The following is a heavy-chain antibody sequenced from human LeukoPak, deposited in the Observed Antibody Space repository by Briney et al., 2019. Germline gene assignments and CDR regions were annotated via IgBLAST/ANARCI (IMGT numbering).Heavy chain of an antibody. Sequence: ASVKVSCKASGYTFTSYGISWVRQAPGQGLEWMGWISAYNGNTNYAQKLQGRVTMTTDTSTSTAYMELRSLRSDDTAVYDCARSPFPWLPLYCDYWGQGTLVTVSS. J-gene: IGHJ4*02. V-gene: IGHV1-18*01. D-gene: IGHD5-24*01. CDR3: ARSPFPWLPLYCDY. CDR1: GYTFTSYG. CDR2: ISAYNGNT.